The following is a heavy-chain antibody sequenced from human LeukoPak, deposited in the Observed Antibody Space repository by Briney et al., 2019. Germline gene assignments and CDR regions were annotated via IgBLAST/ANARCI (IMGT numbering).Heavy chain of an antibody. D-gene: IGHD1-14*01. J-gene: IGHJ5*02. CDR3: ARARKNLNRPDP. CDR1: GGSISSGGYY. CDR2: IYYSGST. V-gene: IGHV4-31*03. Sequence: SQTLSLTCTVSGGSISSGGYYWSWIRQHPGKGLEWIGYIYYSGSTYYNPSLKSRVTISVDTSKNQFSLKLSSVTAADTAVYYCARARKNLNRPDPWGQGTLVTVSS.